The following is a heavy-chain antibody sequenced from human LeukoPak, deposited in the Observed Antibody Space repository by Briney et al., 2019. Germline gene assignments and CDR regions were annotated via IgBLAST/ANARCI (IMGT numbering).Heavy chain of an antibody. D-gene: IGHD1-26*01. CDR1: GFTFDDYA. J-gene: IGHJ3*02. CDR3: AKAGKWELPPRGAFDI. V-gene: IGHV3-9*01. Sequence: TGRSLRLSCAASGFTFDDYAMHWVRQAPGKGLELVSGISWNSGSIGYADSVKGRFTISRDNAKNSLYLQMNSLRAEDTALYYCAKAGKWELPPRGAFDIWGQGTMVTVSS. CDR2: ISWNSGSI.